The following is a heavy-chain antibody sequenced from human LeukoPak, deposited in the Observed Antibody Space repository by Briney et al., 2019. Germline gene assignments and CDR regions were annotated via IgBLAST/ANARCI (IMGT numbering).Heavy chain of an antibody. CDR3: ARHVNHYLTGLYCFDY. J-gene: IGHJ4*02. V-gene: IGHV4-39*01. D-gene: IGHD3-9*01. CDR2: IYYSGST. Sequence: SETLSLTCTVSGGSISSSSYYWGWIRQPPGKGLEWIGSIYYSGSTYYNPSLKSRVTISVDTSKNQFSLKLSSVTAADTAVYYCARHVNHYLTGLYCFDYWGQGTLVTVSS. CDR1: GGSISSSSYY.